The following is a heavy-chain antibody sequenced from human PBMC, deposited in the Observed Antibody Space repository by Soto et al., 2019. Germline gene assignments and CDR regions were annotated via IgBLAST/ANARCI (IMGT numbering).Heavy chain of an antibody. Sequence: EVQLVESGGGLVQPGGSLSLSCAASGFTFSSYWMSWVRQAPGKGLEWVANIKQDGSEKYYVDSVKGRFIISRDNAKNSLYRQMNSLRAEDTAVYYCARGEGIAAAWMPYFDYWCQGTLVTVSS. CDR3: ARGEGIAAAWMPYFDY. CDR1: GFTFSSYW. V-gene: IGHV3-7*01. D-gene: IGHD6-13*01. CDR2: IKQDGSEK. J-gene: IGHJ4*02.